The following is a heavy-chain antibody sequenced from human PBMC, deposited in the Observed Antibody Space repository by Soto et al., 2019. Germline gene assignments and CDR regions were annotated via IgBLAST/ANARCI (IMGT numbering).Heavy chain of an antibody. CDR1: GGSISSSSYY. J-gene: IGHJ3*02. D-gene: IGHD1-20*01. CDR3: ASSGITGTRRAFDI. V-gene: IGHV4-39*01. Sequence: ETLSLTCTVSGGSISSSSYYWGWIRQPPGKGLEWIGSIYCSGSTYYNPSLKSRVTISVDTSKNQFSLKLSSVTAADTAVYYCASSGITGTRRAFDIWGQGTMVTVSS. CDR2: IYCSGST.